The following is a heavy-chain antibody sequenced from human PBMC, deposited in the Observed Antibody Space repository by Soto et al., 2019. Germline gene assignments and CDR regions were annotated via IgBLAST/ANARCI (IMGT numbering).Heavy chain of an antibody. D-gene: IGHD6-13*01. CDR3: ARDNSSSSDGWFDP. Sequence: EVQLVESGGGLVKPGGSLRLSCAASGFTFSSYSMKWVRQAPGKGLEWVSSIISSSSYIYYADSVKGRFTISRDNAKNSLYLQMNSLRAEDTAVYYCARDNSSSSDGWFDPWCQGTLVTVSS. J-gene: IGHJ5*02. CDR1: GFTFSSYS. V-gene: IGHV3-21*01. CDR2: IISSSSYI.